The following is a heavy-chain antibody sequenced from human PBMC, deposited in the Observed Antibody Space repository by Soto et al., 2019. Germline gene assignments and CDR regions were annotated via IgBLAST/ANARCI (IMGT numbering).Heavy chain of an antibody. CDR2: INAGNGNT. CDR3: AREGYSGYDDFDY. J-gene: IGHJ4*02. CDR1: GYTFTSYA. Sequence: ASVKVSCKASGYTFTSYAMHWVRQAPGQRLEWMGWINAGNGNTKYSQKFQGRVTITRDTSASTAYMELSSLRSKDTAVYYCAREGYSGYDDFDYWGQGTLVTVSS. D-gene: IGHD5-12*01. V-gene: IGHV1-3*01.